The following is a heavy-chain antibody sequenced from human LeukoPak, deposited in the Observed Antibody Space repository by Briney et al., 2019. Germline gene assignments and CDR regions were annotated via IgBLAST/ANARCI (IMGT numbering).Heavy chain of an antibody. Sequence: SENLSLNCTVYAGSISSSSYYRHWPRQPPGKGLEWIASIYYRGSTYYNPSLKSRVTISVDTSKNQVSLKLSSVTAADTAVYYCARRRDGYNFFRMFDWLDPWGQGTLVTVSS. CDR2: IYYRGST. CDR3: ARRRDGYNFFRMFDWLDP. CDR1: AGSISSSSYY. J-gene: IGHJ5*02. D-gene: IGHD5-24*01. V-gene: IGHV4-39*07.